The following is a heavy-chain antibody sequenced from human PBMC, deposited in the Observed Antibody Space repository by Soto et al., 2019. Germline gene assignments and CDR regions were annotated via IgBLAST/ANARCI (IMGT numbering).Heavy chain of an antibody. Sequence: QITLKESGPTLVKPTQTLTLTCTFSGFSLSTSGVGVGWIRQPPGKALEWLALIYWDDDKRYSPSLKSRLTITKDTYKNQVVLTMTNMDPVDTATYYCAHRKRWGVVILFDYWGQGTLVTVSS. CDR3: AHRKRWGVVILFDY. J-gene: IGHJ4*02. CDR2: IYWDDDK. CDR1: GFSLSTSGVG. V-gene: IGHV2-5*02. D-gene: IGHD3-3*01.